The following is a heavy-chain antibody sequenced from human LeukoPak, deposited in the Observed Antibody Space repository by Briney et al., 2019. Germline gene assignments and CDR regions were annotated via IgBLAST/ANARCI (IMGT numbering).Heavy chain of an antibody. CDR3: ARENDFWSGYFYYYYMDV. V-gene: IGHV4-4*02. J-gene: IGHJ6*03. Sequence: SGTLSLTCAVSGGSISSSNWWSWVRQPPGKGLEWIGEIYHCGSTNYNPSLKSRVTISVDKSKNQFSLKLSSVTAADTAVYYCARENDFWSGYFYYYYMDVWGKGTTVTVSS. CDR1: GGSISSSNW. CDR2: IYHCGST. D-gene: IGHD3-3*01.